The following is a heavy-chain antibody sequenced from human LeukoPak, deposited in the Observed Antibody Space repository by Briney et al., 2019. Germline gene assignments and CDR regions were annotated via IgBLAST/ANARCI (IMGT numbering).Heavy chain of an antibody. CDR2: IYSGGST. D-gene: IGHD3-10*01. J-gene: IGHJ4*02. CDR1: GFTVSSNY. Sequence: GGSLRLSCAASGFTVSSNYMSWVRQAPGKGLGWVSVIYSGGSTYYADSVKGRFTISRDNSKNTLYLQMNSLRAEDTAVYYCARYYYGSGSPLDYWGQGTLVTVSS. V-gene: IGHV3-66*01. CDR3: ARYYYGSGSPLDY.